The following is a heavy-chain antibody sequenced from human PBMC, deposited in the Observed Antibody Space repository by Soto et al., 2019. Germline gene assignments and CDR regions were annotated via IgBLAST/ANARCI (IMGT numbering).Heavy chain of an antibody. CDR1: GDSISSSPYY. J-gene: IGHJ4*02. CDR3: ARHSPSGIYYNILTGQFYFDY. Sequence: SETLSLTCSVSGDSISSSPYYWGWIRQSPGKGLEWIGSVFQSGSTEYNPSLKRRVTISVDTPKNQFSLKLSSVTAADTAVYYCARHSPSGIYYNILTGQFYFDYWGPGTLVTVSS. V-gene: IGHV4-39*01. CDR2: VFQSGST. D-gene: IGHD3-9*01.